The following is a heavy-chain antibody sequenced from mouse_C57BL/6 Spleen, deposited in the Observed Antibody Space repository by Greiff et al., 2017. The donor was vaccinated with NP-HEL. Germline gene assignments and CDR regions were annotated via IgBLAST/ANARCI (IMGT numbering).Heavy chain of an antibody. D-gene: IGHD2-5*01. J-gene: IGHJ2*01. CDR2: IDPENGDT. CDR3: TRDSKASYVDY. V-gene: IGHV14-4*01. CDR1: GFNIKDDY. Sequence: EVQLQQSGAELVRPGASVKLSCTASGFNIKDDYMHWVKQRPAQGLERIGWIDPENGDTEYASKFQGKATITADTSSNTAYLQLSSLTSEDTAVYYCTRDSKASYVDYGGQGTTLTVSS.